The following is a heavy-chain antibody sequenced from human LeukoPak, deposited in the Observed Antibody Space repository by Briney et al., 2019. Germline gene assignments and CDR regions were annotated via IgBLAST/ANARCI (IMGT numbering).Heavy chain of an antibody. J-gene: IGHJ4*02. Sequence: SETLSLTCAVSGGSISSGGYYWSWIRQHPGKGLEWIGYIYYSGSTYYNPSLKSRVTISVDTSKNQFSLKLSSVTAADTAVYYCARVGDSSSSFDYWGQGTLVTVSS. V-gene: IGHV4-31*11. CDR1: GGSISSGGYY. CDR2: IYYSGST. D-gene: IGHD6-6*01. CDR3: ARVGDSSSSFDY.